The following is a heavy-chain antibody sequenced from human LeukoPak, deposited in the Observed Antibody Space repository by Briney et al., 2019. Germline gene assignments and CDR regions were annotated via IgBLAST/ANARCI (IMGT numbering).Heavy chain of an antibody. D-gene: IGHD3-22*01. V-gene: IGHV3-53*01. CDR1: GFTVTSTY. CDR3: GRGVNDINNYYYYDY. Sequence: PGGSLRLSCAASGFTVTSTYMTWVRQAPGKGLECVSGSYGGGRTYYADSVKGRFTISRDNSKNTLYLQMDSLRAEDTAVYFCGRGVNDINNYYYYDYGGQGTLVTVSS. J-gene: IGHJ4*02. CDR2: SYGGGRT.